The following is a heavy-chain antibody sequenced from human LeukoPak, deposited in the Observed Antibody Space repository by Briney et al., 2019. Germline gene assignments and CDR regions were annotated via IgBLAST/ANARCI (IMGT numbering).Heavy chain of an antibody. J-gene: IGHJ6*02. Sequence: PSQTLSLTCTVSGGSISSGDYYWSWIRQPPGKGLEWIGYIYYSGSTYYNPSLKSRVTISVDTSKNQFSLKLSSVTAADTAVYYCARAGGTMVRGVINYGMDVWGQGTTVTVSS. CDR1: GGSISSGDYY. V-gene: IGHV4-30-4*01. CDR3: ARAGGTMVRGVINYGMDV. CDR2: IYYSGST. D-gene: IGHD3-10*01.